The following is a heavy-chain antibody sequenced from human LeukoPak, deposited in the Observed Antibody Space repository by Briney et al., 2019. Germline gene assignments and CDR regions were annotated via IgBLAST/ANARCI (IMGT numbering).Heavy chain of an antibody. Sequence: GGSLRLSCAASGFTFSRYWMSWVRQAPGKGLEWVSYISDSGNTIKYADSVKGRLTISRDNAKNSLYLQMNSLRGEDTAVYYCARGVGASEGVDYWGQGTLVTVSS. J-gene: IGHJ4*02. CDR1: GFTFSRYW. D-gene: IGHD1-26*01. V-gene: IGHV3-48*04. CDR3: ARGVGASEGVDY. CDR2: ISDSGNTI.